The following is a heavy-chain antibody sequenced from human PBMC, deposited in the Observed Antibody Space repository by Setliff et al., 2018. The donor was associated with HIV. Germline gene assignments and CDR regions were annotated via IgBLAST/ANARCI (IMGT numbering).Heavy chain of an antibody. CDR1: GYSINNIHY. CDR2: IYDGGTT. CDR3: VRRDVSFLFGQFDS. Sequence: PSETLSLTCAVSGYSINNIHYWGWIRQHPGKGLECLGNIYDGGTTYHNPSLKGRVTISIDTSKAQFSLKLISVTAADTAVYYCVRRDVSFLFGQFDSWGQGILVTVSS. D-gene: IGHD3-10*02. V-gene: IGHV4-38-2*01. J-gene: IGHJ4*02.